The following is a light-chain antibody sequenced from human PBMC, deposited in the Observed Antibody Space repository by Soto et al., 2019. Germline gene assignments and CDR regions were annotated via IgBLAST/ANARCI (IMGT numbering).Light chain of an antibody. CDR2: DVT. V-gene: IGLV2-14*03. J-gene: IGLJ1*01. Sequence: QSVLTQPASVSGSPGQSISISCIGTSSDVGAFNYVSWYQHHPGKAPQLIIYDVTSRPSGVSNHFSASKSGNTASLTISGLQAEDEADYYCSSYTTRNTEVFGTGTKVTVL. CDR3: SSYTTRNTEV. CDR1: SSDVGAFNY.